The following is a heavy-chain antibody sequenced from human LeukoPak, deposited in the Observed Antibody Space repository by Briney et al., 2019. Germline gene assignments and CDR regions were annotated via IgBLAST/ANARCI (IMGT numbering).Heavy chain of an antibody. D-gene: IGHD3-3*01. CDR2: INPNSGGT. CDR3: AREFSLRFLEWLLPGFDY. J-gene: IGHJ4*02. V-gene: IGHV1-2*02. CDR1: GYTFTGYY. Sequence: ASVKVSCKASGYTFTGYYMHWVRQVPGQGLEWMGWINPNSGGTNYAQKFQGRVTMTRDTSISTAYMELSRLRSDDTAVYYCAREFSLRFLEWLLPGFDYWGQGTLVTVSS.